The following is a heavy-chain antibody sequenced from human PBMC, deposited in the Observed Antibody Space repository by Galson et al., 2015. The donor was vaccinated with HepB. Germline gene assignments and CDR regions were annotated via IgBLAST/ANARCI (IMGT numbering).Heavy chain of an antibody. Sequence: SLRLSCAASGFTFSGSAMHWVRQASGKGLEWVGRIRSKANSYATAYAASVKGRVTISRDDSKNTAYLQMNSLKTEDTAVYYCTSYQFSRVGYCTNGVCPANDYWGQGTLVTVSS. CDR1: GFTFSGSA. D-gene: IGHD2-8*01. J-gene: IGHJ4*02. CDR2: IRSKANSYAT. CDR3: TSYQFSRVGYCTNGVCPANDY. V-gene: IGHV3-73*01.